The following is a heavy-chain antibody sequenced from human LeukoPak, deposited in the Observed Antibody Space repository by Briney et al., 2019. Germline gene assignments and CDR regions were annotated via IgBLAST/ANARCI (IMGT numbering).Heavy chain of an antibody. CDR1: GFTFSDYY. Sequence: GGSLRLSCAASGFTFSDYYMSWIRQAPGKGLEWVSYISSSGSTIYYADSVKGRFTISRDNSKNTLYLQMNSLRAEDTAMYYCAKDQLWLSLDAFDIWGQGTMVTVSS. J-gene: IGHJ3*02. D-gene: IGHD5-12*01. CDR2: ISSSGSTI. V-gene: IGHV3-11*01. CDR3: AKDQLWLSLDAFDI.